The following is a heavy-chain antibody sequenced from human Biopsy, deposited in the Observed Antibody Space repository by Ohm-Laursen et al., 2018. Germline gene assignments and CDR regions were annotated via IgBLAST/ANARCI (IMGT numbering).Heavy chain of an antibody. CDR1: SYTFTDYN. D-gene: IGHD2-8*01. CDR3: ARDPLNGHKHFDY. V-gene: IGHV1-2*02. CDR2: INCKTGAT. Sequence: ASVKVSCKASSYTFTDYNIHWMRQAPGQGLEWMGYINCKTGATNYAQKFQGTVTMTRDTSISTAYLALGSLRSAETAIYYCARDPLNGHKHFDYWGQGPLVTVSS. J-gene: IGHJ4*02.